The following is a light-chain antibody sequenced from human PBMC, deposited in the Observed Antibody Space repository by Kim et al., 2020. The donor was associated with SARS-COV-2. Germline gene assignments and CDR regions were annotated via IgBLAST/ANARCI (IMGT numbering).Light chain of an antibody. V-gene: IGKV3-15*01. CDR3: QQYNNWPPII. J-gene: IGKJ5*01. CDR1: QSVSSN. CDR2: GAS. Sequence: IVMTQSPATLSVSPGERATLSCRASQSVSSNLAWYQQKPGQAPRLLIYGASTRATGIPARFSGSGSGTEFTLTISSLQSEDFAVYYCQQYNNWPPIIFGQGTRLEIK.